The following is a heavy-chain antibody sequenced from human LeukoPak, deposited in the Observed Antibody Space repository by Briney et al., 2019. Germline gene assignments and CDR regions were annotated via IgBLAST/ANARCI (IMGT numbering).Heavy chain of an antibody. CDR1: GGPISSHY. D-gene: IGHD2-15*01. J-gene: IGHJ4*02. CDR3: ARGAGWWDY. Sequence: PSETLSLTCNVSGGPISSHYWSWIRQPPGEGLEWIGYISYSGRISYNPSLKSRVTLSLDTSKNQFSLTLTSVTAADTAVYYCARGAGWWDYWGQGTLVTVSS. CDR2: ISYSGRI. V-gene: IGHV4-59*11.